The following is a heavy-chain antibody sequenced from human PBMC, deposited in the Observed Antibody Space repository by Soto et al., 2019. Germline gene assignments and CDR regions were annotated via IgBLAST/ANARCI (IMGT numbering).Heavy chain of an antibody. D-gene: IGHD3-3*01. Sequence: ASVKVSCKASGYSFTNNDVSWVRQATGQGLEWMGWMNPNSGNTGYAQKFQGRVTMTRNTSISTAYMELSSLRSEDTAVYYCARGLGQSITIFGVVPSYNWFDPWGQGTLVTVSS. CDR1: GYSFTNND. CDR3: ARGLGQSITIFGVVPSYNWFDP. CDR2: MNPNSGNT. V-gene: IGHV1-8*01. J-gene: IGHJ5*02.